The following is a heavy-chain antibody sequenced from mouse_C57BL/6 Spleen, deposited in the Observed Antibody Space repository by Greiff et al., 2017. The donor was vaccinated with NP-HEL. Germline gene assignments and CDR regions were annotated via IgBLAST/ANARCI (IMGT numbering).Heavy chain of an antibody. J-gene: IGHJ4*01. D-gene: IGHD1-1*01. Sequence: DVQLQESGPGLVKPSQSLSLTCSVTGYSITSGYYWNWIRQFPGNKLEWMGYISYDGSNNYNPSLKNRISITRDTSKNQVFLKLNSVTTEDTATYYCAREGYYGSSPYYAMDYWGQGTSVTVSS. CDR2: ISYDGSN. V-gene: IGHV3-6*01. CDR1: GYSITSGYY. CDR3: AREGYYGSSPYYAMDY.